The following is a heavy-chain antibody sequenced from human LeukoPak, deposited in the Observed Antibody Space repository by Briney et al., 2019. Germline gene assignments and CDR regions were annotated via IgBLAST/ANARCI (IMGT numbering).Heavy chain of an antibody. Sequence: GGSLRLSCAASGFTFSDYGMPWVRQAPGKGLEWVALISRDGNDKYYSDSVKGRFTISRDNSKNTLFLQMNSLRAEDTAVYNCAGILAPGYSSGWPDYWGQGTLVTVSS. CDR2: ISRDGNDK. V-gene: IGHV3-30*03. CDR3: AGILAPGYSSGWPDY. CDR1: GFTFSDYG. D-gene: IGHD6-19*01. J-gene: IGHJ4*02.